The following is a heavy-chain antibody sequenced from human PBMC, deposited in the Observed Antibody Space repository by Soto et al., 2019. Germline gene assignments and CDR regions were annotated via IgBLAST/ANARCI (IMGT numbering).Heavy chain of an antibody. CDR3: ASGQQLVRNY. J-gene: IGHJ4*02. CDR2: IYHSGST. Sequence: QLQLQESGSGLVKPSQTLSLTCAVSGGSISSGGYSWSWIRQPPGKGLEWIGYIYHSGSTYYNPSHKSRVTISVDRSNNQFSRKLSSVTAADTAVYSCASGQQLVRNYWGEGTLVTVSS. D-gene: IGHD6-13*01. V-gene: IGHV4-30-2*01. CDR1: GGSISSGGYS.